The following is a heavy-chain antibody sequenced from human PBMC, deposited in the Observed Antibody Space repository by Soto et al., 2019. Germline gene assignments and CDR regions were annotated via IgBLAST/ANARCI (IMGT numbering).Heavy chain of an antibody. J-gene: IGHJ5*02. CDR3: ARGEANWFDP. CDR1: GYIFTSYW. V-gene: IGHV5-51*03. Sequence: PGESLKIACKGSGYIFTSYWIGCGRQMPGKGLEWMGIIYPGDSDTRYSPSFQGQVTISADKSISTAYLQWSSLKASDTAMYYCARGEANWFDPWGQGTLVTVSS. CDR2: IYPGDSDT.